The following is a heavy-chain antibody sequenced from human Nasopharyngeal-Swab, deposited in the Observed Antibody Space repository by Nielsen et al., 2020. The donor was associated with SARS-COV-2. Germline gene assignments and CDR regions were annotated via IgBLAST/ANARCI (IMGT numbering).Heavy chain of an antibody. D-gene: IGHD6-13*01. CDR2: IYYSGST. Sequence: RQAPGKGLEWIGSIYYSGSTYYNPSLKSRVTISVDTSKNQFSLKLSPVTAADTAVYYCARLDVSAAGRDYWGQGTLVTVSS. J-gene: IGHJ4*02. V-gene: IGHV4-39*01. CDR3: ARLDVSAAGRDY.